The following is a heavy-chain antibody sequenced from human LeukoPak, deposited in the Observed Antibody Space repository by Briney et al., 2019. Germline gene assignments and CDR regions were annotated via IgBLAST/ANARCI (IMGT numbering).Heavy chain of an antibody. CDR1: GYTFSSYW. CDR2: IYDSDT. D-gene: IGHD2-8*01. V-gene: IGHV5-51*01. CDR3: ARLAYCSNDVCYSNYYYSMDV. J-gene: IGHJ6*03. Sequence: GESLKISCKGSGYTFSSYWICWVRQMPGKGLEWMGIIYDSDTRYSPSFQGQVTISADKSISTAYLQWSSLKASDTAMYYCARLAYCSNDVCYSNYYYSMDVWGKGTTVTVSS.